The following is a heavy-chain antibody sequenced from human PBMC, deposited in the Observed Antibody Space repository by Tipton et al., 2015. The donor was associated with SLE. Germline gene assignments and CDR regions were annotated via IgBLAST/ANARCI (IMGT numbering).Heavy chain of an antibody. CDR1: GGSISSSSYY. CDR3: APSIAARPRDWYFDL. Sequence: LSCTVSGGSISSSSYYWGWIRQPPGKGLEWIGSIYYSGSTYYNPSLKSRVTISVDTSKNQFSLKLSSVTAADTAVYYCAPSIAARPRDWYFDLWGRGTLVTVSS. J-gene: IGHJ2*01. V-gene: IGHV4-39*01. CDR2: IYYSGST. D-gene: IGHD6-6*01.